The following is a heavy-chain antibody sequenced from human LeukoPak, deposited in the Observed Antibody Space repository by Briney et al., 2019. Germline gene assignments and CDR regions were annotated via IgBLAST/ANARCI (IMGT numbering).Heavy chain of an antibody. Sequence: GGSLRLSCATSGFTFSTYAMNWVRQAPGKGLDWVSAISGSGDSAYYADSVKGRFTISRDNSKNTLYLQMNSLRAEDTAIYYCAKAPVTGRDYWGQGTLVTVSS. CDR2: ISGSGDSA. V-gene: IGHV3-23*01. D-gene: IGHD2-21*02. CDR1: GFTFSTYA. CDR3: AKAPVTGRDY. J-gene: IGHJ4*02.